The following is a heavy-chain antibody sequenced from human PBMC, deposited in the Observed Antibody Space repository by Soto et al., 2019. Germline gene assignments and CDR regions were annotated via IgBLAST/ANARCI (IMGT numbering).Heavy chain of an antibody. CDR3: ARGGSWFDP. Sequence: SETLSLTCTVSGDSISSHYWSWIRQPPGKALEWIAYIYYSGSTSYNPSLKSRVSISEDTSKNQFSLKLSSVTAADTAVYYCARGGSWFDPWGQGTLVTVYS. CDR2: IYYSGST. CDR1: GDSISSHY. J-gene: IGHJ5*02. V-gene: IGHV4-59*11. D-gene: IGHD6-19*01.